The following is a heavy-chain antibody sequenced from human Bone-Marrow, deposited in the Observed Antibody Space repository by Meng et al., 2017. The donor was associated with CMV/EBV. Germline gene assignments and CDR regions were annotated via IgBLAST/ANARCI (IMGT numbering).Heavy chain of an antibody. CDR3: ARGGADGVVVPAATNWFDP. J-gene: IGHJ5*02. Sequence: SVKVSCKASGGTFSSYAISWVRQAPGQGLEWMGGIIPILGIANYAQKFQGRVTITADKSTSTAYMELSSLRSEDTAVYYCARGGADGVVVPAATNWFDPWGQGTLVTFSS. V-gene: IGHV1-69*10. CDR2: IIPILGIA. D-gene: IGHD2-2*01. CDR1: GGTFSSYA.